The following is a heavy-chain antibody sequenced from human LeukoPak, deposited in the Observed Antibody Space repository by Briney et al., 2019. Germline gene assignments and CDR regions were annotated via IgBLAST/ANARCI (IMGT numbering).Heavy chain of an antibody. Sequence: GASVKVSCKASGDTFTGYYMHWVRQAPGQGLEWMGWINPNSGGTNYAQKFQGRVTMTRDTSIITAYMELSRLRSDDTAVYYCASSPPTGWLHYYMDVWGKGTTVTVSS. J-gene: IGHJ6*03. CDR2: INPNSGGT. CDR3: ASSPPTGWLHYYMDV. V-gene: IGHV1-2*02. CDR1: GDTFTGYY. D-gene: IGHD5-12*01.